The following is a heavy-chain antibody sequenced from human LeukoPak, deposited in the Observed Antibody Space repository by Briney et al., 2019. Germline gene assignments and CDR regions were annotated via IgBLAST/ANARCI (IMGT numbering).Heavy chain of an antibody. D-gene: IGHD3-9*01. V-gene: IGHV4-34*01. J-gene: IGHJ6*02. Sequence: SETLSLTCAVYGGSFSGYYWSWIRQPPGKGLEWIGEINHSGSTNYNLSLKSRVTISVDTSKNQFSLKLSSVTAADTAVYYCASPATPYYDILTGYRGHGMDVWGQGTTVTVSS. CDR2: INHSGST. CDR3: ASPATPYYDILTGYRGHGMDV. CDR1: GGSFSGYY.